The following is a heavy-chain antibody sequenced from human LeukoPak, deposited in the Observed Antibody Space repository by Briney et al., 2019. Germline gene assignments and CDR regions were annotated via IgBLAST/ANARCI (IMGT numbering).Heavy chain of an antibody. CDR1: GFIFSGYY. Sequence: PGGSLRLSCATSGFIFSGYYMSWIRQAPGKGLEWVSYISGSGNDISYADSVKGRFTISGDNAKGSLYLQMNSLRAADTAVYYCGTHAGRTGSDDWGQGTLVTVSS. CDR2: ISGSGNDI. D-gene: IGHD3/OR15-3a*01. V-gene: IGHV3-11*01. J-gene: IGHJ4*02. CDR3: GTHAGRTGSDD.